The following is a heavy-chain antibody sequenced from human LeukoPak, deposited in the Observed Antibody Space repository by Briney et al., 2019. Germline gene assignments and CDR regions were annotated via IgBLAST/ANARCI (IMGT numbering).Heavy chain of an antibody. Sequence: GGSLRLSCAASGFTFSNSGMHWVRQAPGRGLEWVAFIQLHGSDIFYADSVEGRFTISRDNSKNTLYLQMNSLRPEDTAVYYCAKDNPIEKVPGLGPGSWGQGTLVTVSS. CDR1: GFTFSNSG. CDR2: IQLHGSDI. J-gene: IGHJ5*02. CDR3: AKDNPIEKVPGLGPGS. V-gene: IGHV3-30*02. D-gene: IGHD2-2*01.